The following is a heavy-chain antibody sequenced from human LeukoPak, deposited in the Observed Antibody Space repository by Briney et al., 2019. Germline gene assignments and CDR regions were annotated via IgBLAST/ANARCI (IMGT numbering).Heavy chain of an antibody. CDR2: MNPNSGNT. V-gene: IGHV1-8*01. CDR1: GYTFTSYD. J-gene: IGHJ4*02. CDR3: TGGTYYYDSSGYPFDY. Sequence: ASVKVSCKASGYTFTSYDINWVRQATGQGLEWMGWMNPNSGNTGYAQKFQGRVTITADKSTSTAYMELSSLRSEDTAVYYCTGGTYYYDSSGYPFDYWGQGTLVTVSS. D-gene: IGHD3-22*01.